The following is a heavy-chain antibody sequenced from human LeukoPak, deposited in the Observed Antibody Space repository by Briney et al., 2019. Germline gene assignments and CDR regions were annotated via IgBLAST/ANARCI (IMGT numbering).Heavy chain of an antibody. CDR3: ARGRGCSGGSCYSNWFDP. CDR1: GGSISSYY. J-gene: IGHJ5*02. Sequence: SETLSLTCTVSGGSISSYYWSWIRQPPGKGLEWIGYIYYSGSTNYNPSPKSRVTISVDTSKNRFSLKLSSVTAADTAVYYCARGRGCSGGSCYSNWFDPWGQGTLVTVSS. CDR2: IYYSGST. V-gene: IGHV4-59*01. D-gene: IGHD2-15*01.